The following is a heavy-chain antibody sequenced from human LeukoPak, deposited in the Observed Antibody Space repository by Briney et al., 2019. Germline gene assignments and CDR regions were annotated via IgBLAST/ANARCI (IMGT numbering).Heavy chain of an antibody. D-gene: IGHD3-22*01. CDR1: GYTFTRYG. Sequence: ASVKVSCKASGYTFTRYGISWVRQAPGQGLEWMGWISAYNGNTDYAEKLQDRVTMTTDTSTSTVYMELRSLRSDDTAVYYCASVSSSGFYPASTDYYYGMDVWGQGATVTVSS. J-gene: IGHJ6*02. CDR2: ISAYNGNT. V-gene: IGHV1-18*01. CDR3: ASVSSSGFYPASTDYYYGMDV.